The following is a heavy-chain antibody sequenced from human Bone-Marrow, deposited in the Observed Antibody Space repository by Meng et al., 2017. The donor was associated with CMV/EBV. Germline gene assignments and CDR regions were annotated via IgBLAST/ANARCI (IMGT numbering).Heavy chain of an antibody. CDR3: ASPKTRFLEWFGYY. CDR2: IYPGDSDT. V-gene: IGHV5-51*01. Sequence: GESLKISWNGSGYSFTSYWIGWVRQMPGKGLEWMGIIYPGDSDTRYSPSFQGQVTISADKSISTAYLQWSSLKASDTAMYYCASPKTRFLEWFGYYWGQGTLVTVSS. J-gene: IGHJ4*02. D-gene: IGHD3-3*01. CDR1: GYSFTSYW.